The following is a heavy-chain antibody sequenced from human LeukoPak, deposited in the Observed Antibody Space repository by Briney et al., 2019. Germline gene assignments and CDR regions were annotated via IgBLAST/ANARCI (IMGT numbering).Heavy chain of an antibody. V-gene: IGHV1-2*04. CDR2: INPNSGGT. J-gene: IGHJ5*02. D-gene: IGHD5-24*01. Sequence: ASVKVSCKASGYTFTGYYMHWVRPAPGQGLGWMGWINPNSGGTNYAQKFQGWVTMTRDTSISTAYMELSRLRSDDTAVYYCARAVEMATITNWFDPWGLGTLVTVSS. CDR1: GYTFTGYY. CDR3: ARAVEMATITNWFDP.